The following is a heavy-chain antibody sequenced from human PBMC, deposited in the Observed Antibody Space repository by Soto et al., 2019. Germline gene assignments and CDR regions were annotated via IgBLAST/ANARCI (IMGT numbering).Heavy chain of an antibody. Sequence: SETLSLTCTVSGGSISSGGYYWSWIRQHPGKGLEWIGYIYYSGSTYYNPSLKSRVTISVDTSKNQFSLKLSSVTAADTAVYYCARFGFLEWLPNYWGQGNLVTVSS. V-gene: IGHV4-31*03. D-gene: IGHD3-3*01. CDR1: GGSISSGGYY. CDR3: ARFGFLEWLPNY. J-gene: IGHJ4*02. CDR2: IYYSGST.